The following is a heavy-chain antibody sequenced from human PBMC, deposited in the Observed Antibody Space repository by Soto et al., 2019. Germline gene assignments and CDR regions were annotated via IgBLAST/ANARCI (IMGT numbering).Heavy chain of an antibody. CDR2: ISSSSSTI. D-gene: IGHD3-10*01. Sequence: GGSLRLSCAASGFTFSSYSMNWVRQAPGKGLEWVSYISSSSSTIYYADSVKGRFTISRDNAKNSLYLQMNSLRAEDTAVYYCARALYGSGSYYNGAFDIWGQGTMVTVSS. J-gene: IGHJ3*02. V-gene: IGHV3-48*01. CDR3: ARALYGSGSYYNGAFDI. CDR1: GFTFSSYS.